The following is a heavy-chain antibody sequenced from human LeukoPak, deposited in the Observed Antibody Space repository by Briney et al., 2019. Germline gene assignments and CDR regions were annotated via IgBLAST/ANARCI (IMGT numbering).Heavy chain of an antibody. J-gene: IGHJ6*02. V-gene: IGHV1-18*01. CDR3: ARVQGIAVAGTPTYYYYGMDV. Sequence: AASVKVSCKASGYSFTSFGISWVRQAPGQGLEWMGWISAYNGNTKYVQKFQGRVTMTTDISTSTAYMELRSLRSDDTAVYYCARVQGIAVAGTPTYYYYGMDVWGQGTTVTVSS. CDR1: GYSFTSFG. D-gene: IGHD6-19*01. CDR2: ISAYNGNT.